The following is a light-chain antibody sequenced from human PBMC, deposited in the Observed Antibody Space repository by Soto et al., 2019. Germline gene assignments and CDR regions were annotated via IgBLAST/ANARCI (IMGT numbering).Light chain of an antibody. V-gene: IGKV3-20*01. J-gene: IGKJ1*01. CDR3: QAYGTSWT. CDR2: AAS. CDR1: QSISSNY. Sequence: VLTQSPGTLSLSPGERATLSCRASQSISSNYLAWYQQKPGQAPRLLIYAASSRATGIRDRFSGSGSGTDFTLTIKRLEPEDFAVYYRQAYGTSWTVGQGTKGDI.